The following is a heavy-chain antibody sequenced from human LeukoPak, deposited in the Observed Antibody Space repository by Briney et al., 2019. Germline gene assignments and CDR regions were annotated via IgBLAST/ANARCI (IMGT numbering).Heavy chain of an antibody. CDR1: GGTFSSYA. J-gene: IGHJ2*01. CDR3: ARDLVGASYWYFDL. CDR2: IIPIFGTA. V-gene: IGHV1-69*05. D-gene: IGHD1-26*01. Sequence: GASVTVSFKASGGTFSSYAISWVRQAPGHGLEWMGGIIPIFGTANYAQKFQGRVTITTDESTSTAYMELSSLRSEDTAVYYCARDLVGASYWYFDLWGRGTLVTVSS.